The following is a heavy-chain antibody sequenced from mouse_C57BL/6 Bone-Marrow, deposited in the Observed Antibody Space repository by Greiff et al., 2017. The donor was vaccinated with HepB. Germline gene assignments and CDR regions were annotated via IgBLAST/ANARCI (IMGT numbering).Heavy chain of an antibody. V-gene: IGHV1-55*01. J-gene: IGHJ2*01. Sequence: QVQLQQPGAELVKPGASVKMSRKASGYTFTSYWITWVKQRPGQGLEWIGDIYPGSGSSNYNEKFKSKATLTIDTSSSTAYMQLSSLTSEDSAVYNCASWFPLLQQGYWGQGTTLTVSS. CDR2: IYPGSGSS. CDR3: ASWFPLLQQGY. CDR1: GYTFTSYW. D-gene: IGHD1-1*01.